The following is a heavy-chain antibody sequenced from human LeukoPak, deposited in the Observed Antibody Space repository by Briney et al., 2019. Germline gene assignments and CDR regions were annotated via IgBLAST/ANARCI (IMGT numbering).Heavy chain of an antibody. V-gene: IGHV3-33*01. J-gene: IGHJ4*02. CDR1: GFTFSSYG. Sequence: PGRSLRLSCAASGFTFSSYGMNWVRQAPGKGLEWVAVIWYDGSNKYYGDSVKGRFTISGDNSKNTVSLQMNSLRVEDTAVYYCARLGSSWSFDYWGQGTLVTVSS. CDR2: IWYDGSNK. D-gene: IGHD6-13*01. CDR3: ARLGSSWSFDY.